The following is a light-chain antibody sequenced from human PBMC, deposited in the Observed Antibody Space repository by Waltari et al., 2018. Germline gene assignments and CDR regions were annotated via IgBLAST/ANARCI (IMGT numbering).Light chain of an antibody. V-gene: IGKV4-1*01. CDR1: QSVLSSSNNKNY. CDR2: WAS. Sequence: DIVMTQSPDSLAVSLGERATINFKSSQSVLSSSNNKNYLVWYQQKPGQPPKLLVYWASTRESGVPDRFSGSGSGTDFTLTISSLQAEDVAVYYCQQYYSAPLTFGGGTKVEIK. J-gene: IGKJ4*01. CDR3: QQYYSAPLT.